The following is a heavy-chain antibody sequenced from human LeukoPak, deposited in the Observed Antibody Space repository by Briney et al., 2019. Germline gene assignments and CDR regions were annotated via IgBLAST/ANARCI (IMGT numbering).Heavy chain of an antibody. CDR1: GFTPSSYG. D-gene: IGHD5-24*01. J-gene: IGHJ3*01. CDR2: IKSTGSST. CDR3: AKDRREGYPRDSFDV. V-gene: IGHV3-NL1*01. Sequence: GTSLRLSCAASGFTPSSYGMHWVRQAPGKGLEWVSSIKSTGSSTYYGDAVKGRFTISRDNSENTVYLQMHSLRAEDTALYYCAKDRREGYPRDSFDVWGQGTAVTVSS.